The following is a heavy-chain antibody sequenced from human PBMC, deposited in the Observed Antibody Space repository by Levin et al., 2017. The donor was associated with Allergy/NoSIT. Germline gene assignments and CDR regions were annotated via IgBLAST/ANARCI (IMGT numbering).Heavy chain of an antibody. Sequence: GESLKISCATSGFTFGYYFMSWIRQAPGKGLEWVSYISTSETYTNSADSVRGRFIISRDNARDSLYLQMNNLRADDTAVYYCARGRTMSVGPFDIWGQGTMVTVSS. J-gene: IGHJ3*02. CDR1: GFTFGYYF. CDR2: ISTSETYT. CDR3: ARGRTMSVGPFDI. D-gene: IGHD1-26*01. V-gene: IGHV3-11*06.